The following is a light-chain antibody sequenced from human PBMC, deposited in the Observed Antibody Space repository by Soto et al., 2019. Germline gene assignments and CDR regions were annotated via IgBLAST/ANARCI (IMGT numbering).Light chain of an antibody. V-gene: IGKV1-5*01. CDR3: KPYGLQGT. CDR2: DAS. J-gene: IGKJ1*01. CDR1: QTIRNY. Sequence: DIQMTQSPSTLSAFVGDRVTITCRASQTIRNYLAWYQQKPGKAPDLLIYDASSLENEVPSRFSGSGFGTEFTLTISSLQPDDYATYYCKPYGLQGTFGQGTKV.